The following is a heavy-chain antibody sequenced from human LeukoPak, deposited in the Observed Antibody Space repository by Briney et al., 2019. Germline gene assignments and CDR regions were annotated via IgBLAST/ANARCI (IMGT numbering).Heavy chain of an antibody. V-gene: IGHV1-8*01. CDR3: ARSSQNQRWYWAYYYYGMDV. CDR1: GYTFTSYD. CDR2: MNPNSGNT. D-gene: IGHD4-23*01. J-gene: IGHJ6*02. Sequence: ASVKVSCKASGYTFTSYDINWVRQATGQGLEWMGWMNPNSGNTGYAQKFQGRVTMTRNTSMSTAYMELSSLRSEDTAVYYCARSSQNQRWYWAYYYYGMDVWGQGTTVTVSS.